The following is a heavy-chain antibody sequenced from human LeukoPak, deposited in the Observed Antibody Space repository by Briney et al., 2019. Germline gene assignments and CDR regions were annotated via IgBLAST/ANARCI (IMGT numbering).Heavy chain of an antibody. J-gene: IGHJ3*02. Sequence: PGGSLRLSCAASGFTFSSYAMSWVRPAPGKGLEWVSAISGSGGSTYYADSVKGRFTISRDNSKNTLYLQMNSLRAEDTAVYYCAKDYDILTGPDAFDIWGQGTMVTVSS. D-gene: IGHD3-9*01. CDR1: GFTFSSYA. V-gene: IGHV3-23*01. CDR3: AKDYDILTGPDAFDI. CDR2: ISGSGGST.